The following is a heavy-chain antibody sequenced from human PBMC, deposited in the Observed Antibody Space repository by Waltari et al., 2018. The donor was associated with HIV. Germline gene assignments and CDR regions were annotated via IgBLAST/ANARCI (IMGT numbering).Heavy chain of an antibody. CDR2: INPNSGGT. CDR3: ARSAVAGTFDY. D-gene: IGHD6-19*01. CDR1: GYTFTVHH. V-gene: IGHV1-2*02. J-gene: IGHJ4*02. Sequence: QVQLVQSGAEAKKPGASVQVSCKASGYTFTVHHMSWVRQAPGQGLEWMGWINPNSGGTNYAQKFQGRVTMTRDTSISTAYMELSRLRSDDTAVYYCARSAVAGTFDYWGQGTLVTVSS.